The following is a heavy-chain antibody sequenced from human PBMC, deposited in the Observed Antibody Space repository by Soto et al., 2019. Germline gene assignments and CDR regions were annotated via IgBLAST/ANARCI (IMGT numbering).Heavy chain of an antibody. CDR2: IYYSGST. J-gene: IGHJ6*02. CDR3: ASHDYAHYGMDV. V-gene: IGHV4-30-4*01. Sequence: TSETLPLTCTVSGGSISSGGYYWSWIRQPPGKGLEWIGYIYYSGSTYYNPSLKSRVSISVDTSKNQFSLKLSSVTAADTAVYYCASHDYAHYGMDVWGQGTTVTVSS. D-gene: IGHD3-16*01. CDR1: GGSISSGGYY.